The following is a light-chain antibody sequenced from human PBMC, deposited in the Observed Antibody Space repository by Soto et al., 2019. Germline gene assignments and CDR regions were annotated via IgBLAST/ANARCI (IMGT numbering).Light chain of an antibody. Sequence: DIQMTQSPSTLSASVGDRVTITCRASQSISSWLAWYQQKPGKAPKLLIYKASSLESGVPSRFSGSGSGTEFTLTISSLQPDDFATYYCQKYNSLYTFGQGTKLEIK. V-gene: IGKV1-5*03. J-gene: IGKJ2*01. CDR1: QSISSW. CDR2: KAS. CDR3: QKYNSLYT.